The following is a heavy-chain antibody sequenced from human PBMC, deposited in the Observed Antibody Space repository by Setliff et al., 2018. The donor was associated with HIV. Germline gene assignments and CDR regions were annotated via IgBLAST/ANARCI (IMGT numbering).Heavy chain of an antibody. V-gene: IGHV4-34*08. J-gene: IGHJ4*02. CDR2: ITHSGSA. CDR3: ATFDYYDSSGFYYGGGH. CDR1: GETFSGYY. Sequence: SETLSLTCAVYGETFSGYYWSWIRQPPGKGLEWIGDITHSGSAEYSPSFRSRVTISVDTSKNQFSLKLNSVTAADTAVYYCATFDYYDSSGFYYGGGHWGQGTLVTVSS. D-gene: IGHD3-22*01.